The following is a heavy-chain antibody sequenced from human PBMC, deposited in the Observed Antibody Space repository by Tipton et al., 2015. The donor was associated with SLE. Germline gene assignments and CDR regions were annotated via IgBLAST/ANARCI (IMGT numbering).Heavy chain of an antibody. J-gene: IGHJ4*02. CDR3: ARVGQQLSLGYFDS. Sequence: QLVQSGGGLVKPGGSLGLSCAASGFTFSSNWMSWVRQAPGKGLEWVANINQDGSGTNYLDSVKGRFTISRDNARNSLYLQVNSLRVEDTAVYYCARVGQQLSLGYFDSWSLGTLVTVSS. CDR2: INQDGSGT. V-gene: IGHV3-7*01. D-gene: IGHD6-13*01. CDR1: GFTFSSNW.